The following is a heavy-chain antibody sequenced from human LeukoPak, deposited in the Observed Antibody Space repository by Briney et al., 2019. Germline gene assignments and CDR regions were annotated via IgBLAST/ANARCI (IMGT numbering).Heavy chain of an antibody. V-gene: IGHV3-23*01. D-gene: IGHD5/OR15-5a*01. CDR1: GFTFSSYA. Sequence: TGGSLRLSCAASGFTFSSYALSWVRQAPGKGLEWVSAISGSGDTTYYANSVEGRFTISRDKSKNTLFLQMNSLRAEDTAVYYCVKDGIYDLPGPSDYWGEGTLVTVSP. J-gene: IGHJ4*02. CDR3: VKDGIYDLPGPSDY. CDR2: ISGSGDTT.